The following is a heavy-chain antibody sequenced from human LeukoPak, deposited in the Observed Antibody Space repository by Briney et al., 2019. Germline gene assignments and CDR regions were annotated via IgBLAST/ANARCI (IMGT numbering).Heavy chain of an antibody. J-gene: IGHJ3*02. D-gene: IGHD5-18*01. Sequence: GGSLRLSCAASGFTFSSYSMNWVRQAPGKGLEWVSSISSSSSYIYCADSVKGRFTISRDNAKNSLYLQMNSLRAEDTAVYYCARGGIQLWLDAFDIWGQGTMVTVSS. CDR1: GFTFSSYS. CDR3: ARGGIQLWLDAFDI. CDR2: ISSSSSYI. V-gene: IGHV3-21*01.